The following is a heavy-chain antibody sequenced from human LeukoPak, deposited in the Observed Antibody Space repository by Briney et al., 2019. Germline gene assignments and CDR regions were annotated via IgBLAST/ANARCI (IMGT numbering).Heavy chain of an antibody. CDR2: IKQDGSEK. J-gene: IGHJ5*02. V-gene: IGHV3-7*01. Sequence: PGGSLRLSCAASGSTFSSYWMSWVRQAPGKGLEWVANIKQDGSEKYYVDSVKGRFTISRGNAKNSLYLQMNSLRAEDTAVYYCARDDCSSISCYHNWFDPWGQGTLVTVSS. CDR3: ARDDCSSISCYHNWFDP. CDR1: GSTFSSYW. D-gene: IGHD2-2*01.